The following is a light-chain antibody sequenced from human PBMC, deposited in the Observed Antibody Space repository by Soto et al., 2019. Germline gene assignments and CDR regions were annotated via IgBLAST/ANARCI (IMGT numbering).Light chain of an antibody. CDR3: SSYAGTYNLYL. J-gene: IGLJ1*01. CDR2: DVT. Sequence: QSVLSHPGSVSWSPGHSITISCTGTSSDVGGFEYVSWYQHQPGKAPKLIIYDVTKRPSGVSNRFSGSKSGNTASLTVSGLQAEDDADYYCSSYAGTYNLYLFGTGTKVTVL. V-gene: IGLV2-14*01. CDR1: SSDVGGFEY.